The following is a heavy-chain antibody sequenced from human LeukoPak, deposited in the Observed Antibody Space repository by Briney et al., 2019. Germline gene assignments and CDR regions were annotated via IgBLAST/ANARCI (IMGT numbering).Heavy chain of an antibody. J-gene: IGHJ4*02. CDR2: IHFTGST. Sequence: SETLSLTCTVSDDSLISGTYYWNWIRQYPGNGLEWVGYIHFTGSTDYSPSLKSRGTISVDKSKNHFSLNVNSVTAADTAVYYCARATTATTGFGYFDSWGQGALVTVSS. CDR1: DDSLISGTYY. V-gene: IGHV4-31*03. CDR3: ARATTATTGFGYFDS. D-gene: IGHD4-17*01.